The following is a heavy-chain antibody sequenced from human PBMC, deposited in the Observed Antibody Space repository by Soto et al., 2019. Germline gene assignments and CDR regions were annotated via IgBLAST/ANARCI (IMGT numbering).Heavy chain of an antibody. D-gene: IGHD3-3*01. CDR3: AIGFFGANTDMDV. Sequence: GGSLRLSCAASGFTFSTYSMNWVRQAPGKGLEWVSSISSSSSYIYYADSVKGRFTISRDNAKNSLYLQMNSLRAEDTAVYYCAIGFFGANTDMDVWAQGATLTVSS. V-gene: IGHV3-21*01. CDR1: GFTFSTYS. J-gene: IGHJ6*02. CDR2: ISSSSSYI.